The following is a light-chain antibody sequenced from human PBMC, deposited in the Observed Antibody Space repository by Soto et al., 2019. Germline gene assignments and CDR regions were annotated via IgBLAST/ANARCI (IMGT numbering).Light chain of an antibody. V-gene: IGKV3-11*01. CDR3: QQRSNWPVT. J-gene: IGKJ5*01. Sequence: EIVLTQSPATLSLSPGERATLSCRASQSVSSYLAWYQQKPGQAPRLLIYDASNRATGIPARFSGSGSGTAFTLTIGSLEPEDFAVYSCQQRSNWPVTFGEGKRLEIK. CDR1: QSVSSY. CDR2: DAS.